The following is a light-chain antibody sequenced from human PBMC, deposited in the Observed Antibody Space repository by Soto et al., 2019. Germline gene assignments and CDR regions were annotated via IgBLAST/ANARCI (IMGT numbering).Light chain of an antibody. CDR3: HVWDFSSDHVV. V-gene: IGLV3-21*02. Sequence: SYELTQPPSVSVAPGQTASITCGGTNIGSKSVHWYQQKPGQAPVVVVYDDSVRPSGIPDRFSGSNSGNTATLTINGVEAGDEADYYCHVWDFSSDHVVFGGGTKLTVL. CDR2: DDS. CDR1: NIGSKS. J-gene: IGLJ3*02.